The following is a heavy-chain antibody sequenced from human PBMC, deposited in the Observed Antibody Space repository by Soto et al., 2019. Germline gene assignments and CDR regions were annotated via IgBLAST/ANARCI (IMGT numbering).Heavy chain of an antibody. V-gene: IGHV4-34*01. Sequence: QVQLQQWGAGLLKPSETLSLTCAVYGGSFSGYYWSWIRQPPGKGLEWIGEINHSGSTNYNPSLKSRVTISVDTSKNQFSLKLSSVTAADTAVYYCARSKREYYDFWSGYRAWFDPWGQGTLVTVSS. J-gene: IGHJ5*02. CDR2: INHSGST. D-gene: IGHD3-3*01. CDR1: GGSFSGYY. CDR3: ARSKREYYDFWSGYRAWFDP.